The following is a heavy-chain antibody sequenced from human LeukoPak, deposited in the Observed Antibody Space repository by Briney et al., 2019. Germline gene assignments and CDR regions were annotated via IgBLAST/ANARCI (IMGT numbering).Heavy chain of an antibody. Sequence: PSETLSLTCAVYGGSFSGYYWSWIRQPPGKGLEWIGEINHSGSTNYNPSLKGRVTISVDTSKNQFSLKLSSVTAADTAVYYCARGRLYAFDYWGQGTLATVSS. D-gene: IGHD2-8*01. V-gene: IGHV4-34*01. CDR3: ARGRLYAFDY. CDR2: INHSGST. CDR1: GGSFSGYY. J-gene: IGHJ4*02.